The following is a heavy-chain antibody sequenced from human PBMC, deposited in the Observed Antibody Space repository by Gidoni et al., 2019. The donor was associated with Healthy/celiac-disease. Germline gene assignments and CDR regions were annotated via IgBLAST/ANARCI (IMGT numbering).Heavy chain of an antibody. CDR3: AGMGIAAAELDFDY. Sequence: QVQLQESGPGLVKPSQTLSLPCTVSGGSISSGDYYWCWIRQPPGKGLEWIGYIYYSGSTYYNPSLKSRVTISVDTSKNQFSLKLSSVTAADTAVYYCAGMGIAAAELDFDYWGQGTLVTVSS. CDR1: GGSISSGDYY. V-gene: IGHV4-30-4*01. CDR2: IYYSGST. J-gene: IGHJ4*02. D-gene: IGHD6-13*01.